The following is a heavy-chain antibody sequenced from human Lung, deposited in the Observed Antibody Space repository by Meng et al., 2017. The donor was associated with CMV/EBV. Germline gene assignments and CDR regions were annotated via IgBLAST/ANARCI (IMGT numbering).Heavy chain of an antibody. CDR3: ARDVCGRDDFWSGCYDD. CDR1: GFTVSSNY. CDR2: IYSGGST. J-gene: IGHJ4*02. V-gene: IGHV3-53*01. Sequence: GESLKISCAASGFTVSSNYMSWVRQAPGKGLEWVSVIYSGGSTYYADSVKGRFTISRDNAKNSLYLQMNSLRAEDTAVYYCARDVCGRDDFWSGCYDDWGQGTLVTVSS. D-gene: IGHD3-3*01.